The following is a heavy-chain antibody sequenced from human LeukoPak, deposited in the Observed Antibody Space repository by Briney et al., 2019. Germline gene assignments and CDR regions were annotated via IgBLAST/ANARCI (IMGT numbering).Heavy chain of an antibody. J-gene: IGHJ4*02. CDR1: GGTLSNYA. CDR2: ILGSGAHI. V-gene: IGHV3-23*01. Sequence: GASVKVSCKASGGTLSNYAMSWVRQAPGKGLEWVSSILGSGAHIYYADSVKGRFTISTDNSKSTLYLQMNGLRSDDTAVYYCARPHGDQKGPWYFDYWGQGTLVTVSS. CDR3: ARPHGDQKGPWYFDY. D-gene: IGHD4-17*01.